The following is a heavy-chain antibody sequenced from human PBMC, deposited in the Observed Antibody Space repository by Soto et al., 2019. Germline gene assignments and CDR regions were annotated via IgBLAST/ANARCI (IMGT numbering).Heavy chain of an antibody. CDR3: ARERNMYGMDV. CDR1: RYTFTSYD. J-gene: IGHJ6*02. Sequence: ASVKVSCKASRYTFTSYDINWVRQATGQGLEWMGWMNPNSGNTAYSQKFQGRVTMTRNTSISTAYMELSSLRSEDTAVYYCARERNMYGMDVWGQGTTVTVSS. D-gene: IGHD1-1*01. V-gene: IGHV1-8*01. CDR2: MNPNSGNT.